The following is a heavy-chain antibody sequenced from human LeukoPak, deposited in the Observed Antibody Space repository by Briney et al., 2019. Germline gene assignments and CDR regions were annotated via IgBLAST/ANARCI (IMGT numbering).Heavy chain of an antibody. V-gene: IGHV3-20*04. D-gene: IGHD2-15*01. CDR2: INWNGGST. Sequence: GGSLRLSCAASGLTFDDSGMSWVRQAPGKGLEWVSGINWNGGSTGYADSVKGRFTISRDNAKNSLYLQMNSLRVEDTALYYCARNVTDCSSGSCYKMDYWGQGTLVTVSS. CDR3: ARNVTDCSSGSCYKMDY. J-gene: IGHJ4*02. CDR1: GLTFDDSG.